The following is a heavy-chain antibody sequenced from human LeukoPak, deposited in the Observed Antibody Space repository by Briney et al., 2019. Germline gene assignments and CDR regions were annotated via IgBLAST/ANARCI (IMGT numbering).Heavy chain of an antibody. CDR2: INPNSGGT. Sequence: GASVKVSCKASGYTFTGYYMHWVRQAPGQGLEWMGWINPNSGGTNYAQKFQGRVTMTRDTSISTAYMELSRLRSEDTAVYYCARGVVYCSGGSCYSGRFGDYWGQGTLVTVSS. V-gene: IGHV1-2*02. CDR3: ARGVVYCSGGSCYSGRFGDY. CDR1: GYTFTGYY. D-gene: IGHD2-15*01. J-gene: IGHJ4*02.